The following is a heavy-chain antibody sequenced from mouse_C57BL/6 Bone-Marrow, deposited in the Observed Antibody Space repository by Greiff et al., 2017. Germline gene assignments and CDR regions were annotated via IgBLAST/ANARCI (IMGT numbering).Heavy chain of an antibody. CDR1: GYTFTSYW. V-gene: IGHV1-52*01. CDR2: IDPSDSEP. D-gene: IGHD1-1*01. J-gene: IGHJ4*01. CDR3: ARPNYYGSMDY. Sequence: QVQLQQPGAELVRPGSSVKLSCKASGYTFTSYWMHWVKQRPIQGLEWIGNIDPSDSEPHYNQNFKDKATLTVDKSSSTAYMGRSSLTSEDSAVYDCARPNYYGSMDYWGQGTSVTVSS.